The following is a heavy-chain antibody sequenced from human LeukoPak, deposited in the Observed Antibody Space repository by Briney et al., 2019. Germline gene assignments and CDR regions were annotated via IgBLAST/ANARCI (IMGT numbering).Heavy chain of an antibody. CDR3: AKDFCSGGSCYSLNY. D-gene: IGHD2-15*01. Sequence: GGSLRLSCAASGFTVSSNEMSWVRQAPGKGLEWVSSISGGSTYYADSRKGRFTISRDNSKNTLHLQMNSLRAEDTAVYYCAKDFCSGGSCYSLNYWGQGTLVTVSS. J-gene: IGHJ4*02. CDR1: GFTVSSNE. V-gene: IGHV3-38-3*01. CDR2: ISGGST.